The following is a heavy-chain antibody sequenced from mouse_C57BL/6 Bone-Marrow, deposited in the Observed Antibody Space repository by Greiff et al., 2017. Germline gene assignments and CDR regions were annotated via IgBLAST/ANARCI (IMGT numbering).Heavy chain of an antibody. CDR3: ARSGYYGSSVYFDY. V-gene: IGHV1-75*01. Sequence: QVQLKESGPELVKPGASVKISCKASGYTFTDYYINWVKQRPGQGLEWIGWIFPGSGSTYYNEKFKGKATLTVDKSSSTAYMLLSSLTSEDSAVYFCARSGYYGSSVYFDYWGQGTTLTVSS. CDR2: IFPGSGST. D-gene: IGHD1-1*01. CDR1: GYTFTDYY. J-gene: IGHJ2*01.